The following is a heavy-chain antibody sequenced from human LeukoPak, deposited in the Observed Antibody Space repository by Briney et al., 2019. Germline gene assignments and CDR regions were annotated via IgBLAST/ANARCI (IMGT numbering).Heavy chain of an antibody. D-gene: IGHD6-13*01. V-gene: IGHV4-59*01. CDR2: IYYSGST. Sequence: SETLSLTCTVSGGSISSYYWSWIRQPPGKGLEWIGYIYYSGSTNYNPSLKSRVTISVDTSKNQFSLKLSSVTAADPAVYYCARVSVGGIADYWGQGTLVTVSS. CDR1: GGSISSYY. J-gene: IGHJ4*02. CDR3: ARVSVGGIADY.